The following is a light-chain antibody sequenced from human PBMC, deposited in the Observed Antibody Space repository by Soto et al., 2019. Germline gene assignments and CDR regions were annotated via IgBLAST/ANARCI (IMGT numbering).Light chain of an antibody. J-gene: IGKJ2*01. V-gene: IGKV3-15*01. CDR1: QSVSSK. CDR3: KQYNNWPYT. Sequence: ETVMTQSPATLSVSPGERATLSCRASQSVSSKLVWYQQKPGQAPRLLIHGASTRATGIPARFSGSGSGTEFTLTISSLQSEDFAVYHCKQYNNWPYTFGKRTKVDIK. CDR2: GAS.